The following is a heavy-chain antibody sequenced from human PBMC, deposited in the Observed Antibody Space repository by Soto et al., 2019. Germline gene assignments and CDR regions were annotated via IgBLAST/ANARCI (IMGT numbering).Heavy chain of an antibody. CDR2: INPSGGST. CDR3: ARDPHGAYGPDERYYYYGMDV. Sequence: GASVKVSCKASGYTFTSYYMHWVRQAPGQGLEWMGIINPSGGSTSYAQKFQGRVTMTRDTSTSTVYMELSSLRSEDTAVYYCARDPHGAYGPDERYYYYGMDVWGQGTTVTVSS. CDR1: GYTFTSYY. V-gene: IGHV1-46*01. D-gene: IGHD3-10*01. J-gene: IGHJ6*02.